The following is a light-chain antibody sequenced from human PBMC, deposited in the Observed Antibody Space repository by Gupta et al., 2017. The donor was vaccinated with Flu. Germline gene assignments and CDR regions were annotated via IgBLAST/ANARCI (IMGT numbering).Light chain of an antibody. CDR3: IEALQTPLT. CDR1: QSLLYSNGYNY. J-gene: IGKJ4*01. Sequence: DIVMTQSPLSLPVTPGEPASIFCRASQSLLYSNGYNYLDWYLQKPGQSPQLLIYLGSTRASAVPDRFSGRGSVRDFRLRISIVEAEDIRLHYCIEALQTPLTFGGGTKVDIK. CDR2: LGS. V-gene: IGKV2-28*01.